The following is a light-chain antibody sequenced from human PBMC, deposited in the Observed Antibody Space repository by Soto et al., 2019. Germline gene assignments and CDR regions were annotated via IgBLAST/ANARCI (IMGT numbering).Light chain of an antibody. CDR3: QQYNDWPRT. V-gene: IGKV3-15*01. CDR1: QSVSGD. J-gene: IGKJ1*01. Sequence: EIVLTHAPASVSVSPLEGATLSCRASQSVSGDLAWYQQRPGQAPRLLIHGASTRATGVPARFSGSGSGTEFTLTISGLQSEDFAFYYCQQYNDWPRTFGQGTKVDIK. CDR2: GAS.